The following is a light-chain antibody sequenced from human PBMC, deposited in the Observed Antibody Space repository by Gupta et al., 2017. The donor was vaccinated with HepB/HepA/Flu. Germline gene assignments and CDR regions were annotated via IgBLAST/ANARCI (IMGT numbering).Light chain of an antibody. CDR2: EDS. Sequence: SYVLTQPPSVSVAPGKTARVTWGGNNIGRKSEHWYQQKPGQDPVRVVYEDSDRPSGIPDRVSGSNAGNTATRAISRVEAGDGADDDCQVWDSSIEHGVFGGGTKLTVL. J-gene: IGLJ2*01. CDR3: QVWDSSIEHGV. V-gene: IGLV3-21*03. CDR1: NIGRKS.